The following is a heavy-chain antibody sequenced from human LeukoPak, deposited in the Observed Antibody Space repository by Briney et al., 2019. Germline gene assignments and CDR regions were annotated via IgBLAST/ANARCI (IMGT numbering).Heavy chain of an antibody. D-gene: IGHD3-22*01. Sequence: GGSLRLSCAASGFTFTNYAMQWVRQAPGKGLEWVAIISFDGTNKDYADYVKGRFTISRDNSENTLFLQMKSLRAEDTAVYYCTREGYYAFDIWGQGTMVTVSS. J-gene: IGHJ3*02. CDR3: TREGYYAFDI. CDR2: ISFDGTNK. CDR1: GFTFTNYA. V-gene: IGHV3-30-3*01.